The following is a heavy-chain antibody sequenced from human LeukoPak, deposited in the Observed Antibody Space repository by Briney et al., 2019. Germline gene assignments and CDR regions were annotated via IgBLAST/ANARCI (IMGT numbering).Heavy chain of an antibody. D-gene: IGHD3-3*01. V-gene: IGHV3-48*01. Sequence: GSLRLSCAASGFTFSSYSMNWVRQAPGKGLEWVSYISSSSSTIYYADSVKGRFTISRDNAKNSLYLQMNSLRAEDTAVYYCASEYYDFWSGLPLDYWGQGTLVTVSS. CDR3: ASEYYDFWSGLPLDY. CDR2: ISSSSSTI. J-gene: IGHJ4*02. CDR1: GFTFSSYS.